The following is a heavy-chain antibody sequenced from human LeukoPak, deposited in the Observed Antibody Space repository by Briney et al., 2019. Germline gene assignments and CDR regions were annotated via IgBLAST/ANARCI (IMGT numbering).Heavy chain of an antibody. J-gene: IGHJ4*02. CDR2: IHYDGARS. V-gene: IGHV3-30*02. D-gene: IGHD3-10*01. Sequence: GGSLRLSCAASGFTLSGYGMYWVRQAPGKGLEWVAFIHYDGARSYYADSVKGRFTISRDNSRNTLYLQMNSLRPEDTAVYYCAKAIWVAATSSWFCLDYWGQGTLVTVSS. CDR3: AKAIWVAATSSWFCLDY. CDR1: GFTLSGYG.